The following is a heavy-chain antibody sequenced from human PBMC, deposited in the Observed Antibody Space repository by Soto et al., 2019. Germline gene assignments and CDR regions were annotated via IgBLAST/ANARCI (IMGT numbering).Heavy chain of an antibody. V-gene: IGHV3-11*01. D-gene: IGHD6-19*01. CDR3: ARSYSSGWEFDC. CDR2: ISSTGRTI. J-gene: IGHJ4*02. Sequence: GGSLRLSCGASGFTFSNYYRSWIRQAPGKGLEWVSYISSTGRTIYYADSVKGRFTVSRDNAQNSLSLKLNSLRVEDTAVYYCARSYSSGWEFDCWGQGTQVTVSS. CDR1: GFTFSNYY.